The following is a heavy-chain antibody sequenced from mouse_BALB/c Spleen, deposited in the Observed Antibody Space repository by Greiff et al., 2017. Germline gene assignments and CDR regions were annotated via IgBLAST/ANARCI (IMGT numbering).Heavy chain of an antibody. CDR3: ARELDYDLGWFAY. D-gene: IGHD2-4*01. CDR2: ILPGSGST. V-gene: IGHV1-9*01. CDR1: GYTFSSYW. J-gene: IGHJ3*01. Sequence: VKLQQSGAELMKPGASVKISCKATGYTFSSYWIEWVKQRPGHGLEWIGEILPGSGSTNYNEKFKGKATFTADTSSNTAYMQLSSLTSEDSAVYYCARELDYDLGWFAYWGQGTLVTVSA.